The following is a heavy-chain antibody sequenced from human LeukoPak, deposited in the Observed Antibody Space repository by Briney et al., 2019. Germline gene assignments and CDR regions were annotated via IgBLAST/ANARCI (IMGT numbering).Heavy chain of an antibody. D-gene: IGHD1-26*01. CDR3: ARDRIVGATGGMDV. V-gene: IGHV3-48*03. J-gene: IGHJ6*02. Sequence: QPGGSLRLSCAASVFTFSSYEINCVRGAPGKGLEGGSYISSRGSTIFCGDSVKGRFTISRDNAKNSLYLQVNSLRAEETAVYYCARDRIVGATGGMDVWGQGTTVTVSS. CDR2: ISSRGSTI. CDR1: VFTFSSYE.